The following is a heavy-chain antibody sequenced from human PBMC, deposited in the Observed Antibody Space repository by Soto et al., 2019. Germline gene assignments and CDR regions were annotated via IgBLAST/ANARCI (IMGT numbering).Heavy chain of an antibody. Sequence: GGSLRLSCAASGFTFSSYSMNWVRQAPGKGLEWVSSISSSSSYIYYADSVKGRFTISRDNAKNSLYLQMNSLRAEDTAVYYCARDGPRPADYDFWSGYYNYYYGMDVWGQGTTVTVSS. J-gene: IGHJ6*02. CDR3: ARDGPRPADYDFWSGYYNYYYGMDV. CDR2: ISSSSSYI. D-gene: IGHD3-3*01. CDR1: GFTFSSYS. V-gene: IGHV3-21*01.